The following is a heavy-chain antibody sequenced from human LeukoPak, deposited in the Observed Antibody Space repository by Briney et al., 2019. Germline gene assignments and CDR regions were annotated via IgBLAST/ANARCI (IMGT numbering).Heavy chain of an antibody. J-gene: IGHJ4*02. D-gene: IGHD6-19*01. CDR3: ARDQGLSGWYGETTDY. Sequence: ASVKVSCKASGYTFTSYYMHWVRQAPGQGLEWMGIINPSGGSTSYAQKFRGRVTMTRDTSTSTVYMELSSLRSEDTAVYYCARDQGLSGWYGETTDYWGQGTLVTVSS. CDR1: GYTFTSYY. CDR2: INPSGGST. V-gene: IGHV1-46*01.